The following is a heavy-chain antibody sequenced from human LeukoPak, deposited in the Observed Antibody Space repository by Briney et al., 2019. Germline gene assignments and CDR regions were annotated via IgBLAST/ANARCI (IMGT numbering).Heavy chain of an antibody. V-gene: IGHV3-33*01. J-gene: IGHJ4*02. Sequence: PGRSLRLSCAASGFTFSSYGMHWVRQAPGKGLEWVAVIWYDGSNKYYADSVKGRFTISRDNAKNLLYLQMNSLRDEDTAVYYCARGVGSSWFYRWGQGTLVTVSS. D-gene: IGHD6-13*01. CDR3: ARGVGSSWFYR. CDR1: GFTFSSYG. CDR2: IWYDGSNK.